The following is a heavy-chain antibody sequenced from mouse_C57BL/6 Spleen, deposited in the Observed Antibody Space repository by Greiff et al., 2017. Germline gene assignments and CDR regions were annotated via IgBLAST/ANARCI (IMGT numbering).Heavy chain of an antibody. D-gene: IGHD1-1*01. J-gene: IGHJ3*01. CDR3: ARDYYGTIESWFAY. CDR2: IHPNSGST. Sequence: QVQLQQPGAELVKPGASVKLSCKASGYTFTSYWMHWVKQRPGQGLEWIGMIHPNSGSTNYNEKFKSKATLTVDKSSSTAYMQLSSLTSEDSAVYYCARDYYGTIESWFAYWGQGTLVTVSA. CDR1: GYTFTSYW. V-gene: IGHV1-64*01.